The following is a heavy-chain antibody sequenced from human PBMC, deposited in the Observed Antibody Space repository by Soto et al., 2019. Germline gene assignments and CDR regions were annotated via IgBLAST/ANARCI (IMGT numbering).Heavy chain of an antibody. CDR3: TTEDTAMAVDAFDI. Sequence: GGSLRLSCAASGFTFSNAWMNWVRQAPGKGLEWVGRIKSKTDGGTTDYAAPVKGRFTISRDDSKNTLYLQMNSLKTEDTAVYYCTTEDTAMAVDAFDIWGQGTMVTVSS. CDR2: IKSKTDGGTT. J-gene: IGHJ3*02. CDR1: GFTFSNAW. D-gene: IGHD5-18*01. V-gene: IGHV3-15*07.